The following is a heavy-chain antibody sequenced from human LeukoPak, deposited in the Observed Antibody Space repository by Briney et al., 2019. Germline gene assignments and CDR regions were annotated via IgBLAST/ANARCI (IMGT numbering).Heavy chain of an antibody. CDR1: GGSFSGYY. CDR3: ARRKWLRLRGVFDY. D-gene: IGHD5-12*01. J-gene: IGHJ4*02. CDR2: INHSGST. Sequence: SETLSLTCAVYGGSFSGYYWSWLRQPPGKGLEWIGEINHSGSTNYNPPLKSRVTISVDTSKNQFSLKLSSVTAADTAVYYCARRKWLRLRGVFDYWGQGTLVTVSS. V-gene: IGHV4-34*01.